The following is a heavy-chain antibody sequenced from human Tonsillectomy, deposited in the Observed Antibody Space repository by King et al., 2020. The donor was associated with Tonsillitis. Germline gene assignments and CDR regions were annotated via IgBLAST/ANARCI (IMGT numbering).Heavy chain of an antibody. CDR1: GYTFTDYY. CDR3: ARDLCTTSCFAGWFDP. D-gene: IGHD2-2*01. Sequence: VQLVESGAEVKKPGASVKVSCKASGYTFTDYYIHWVRQAPGQGLEWLGWINPNSGGTDYAQKVQGRVTITRDTSISTAYMELSRLRSDDTAVYYCARDLCTTSCFAGWFDPWGQGTLVTVSS. J-gene: IGHJ5*02. CDR2: INPNSGGT. V-gene: IGHV1-2*02.